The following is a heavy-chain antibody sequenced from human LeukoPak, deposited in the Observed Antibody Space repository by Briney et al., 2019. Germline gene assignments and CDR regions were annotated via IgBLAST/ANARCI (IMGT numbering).Heavy chain of an antibody. CDR1: GFTFSDYY. Sequence: GGSLRLSCAASGFTFSDYYMSWIRQAPGKGLEWVSYISSSGSTIYYADSVKGRFTISRDNAKNSLYLQMNSLRAEDTAVYYCAGYCSGGSCYSAAFDIWGQGTMVTVSS. D-gene: IGHD2-15*01. J-gene: IGHJ3*02. CDR3: AGYCSGGSCYSAAFDI. V-gene: IGHV3-11*01. CDR2: ISSSGSTI.